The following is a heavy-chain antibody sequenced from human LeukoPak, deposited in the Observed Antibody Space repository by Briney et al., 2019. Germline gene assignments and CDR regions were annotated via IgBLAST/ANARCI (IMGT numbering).Heavy chain of an antibody. Sequence: PGESLRISCKGSGYSFTSYWISWVRQMPGKGLEWMGRIDPSDSYTNYSPSFQGHVTISADKSISTAYLQWSSLKASDTAMYYCGRGYIFWTVYFDSGGRGPLVTVSS. CDR1: GYSFTSYW. CDR2: IDPSDSYT. V-gene: IGHV5-10-1*01. J-gene: IGHJ4*02. D-gene: IGHD3/OR15-3a*01. CDR3: GRGYIFWTVYFDS.